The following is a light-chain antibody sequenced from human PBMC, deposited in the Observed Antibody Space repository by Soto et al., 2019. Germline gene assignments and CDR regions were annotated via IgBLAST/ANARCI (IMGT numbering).Light chain of an antibody. CDR2: TKT. CDR1: SSNIATNY. CDR3: ASWDDSLSGWV. Sequence: QSVLTQPPTLSGTPGQGVTISCSGGSSNIATNYVHRNQLLPVPATNLVNFTKTIRPPSVPDRFSGSNSGASAPLFISGLRSEDEADYFCASWDDSLSGWVCGGGTK. J-gene: IGLJ3*02. V-gene: IGLV1-47*02.